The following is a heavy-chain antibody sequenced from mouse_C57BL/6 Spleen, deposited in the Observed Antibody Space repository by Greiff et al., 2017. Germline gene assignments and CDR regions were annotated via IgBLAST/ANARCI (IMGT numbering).Heavy chain of an antibody. CDR1: GFTFSSYT. D-gene: IGHD1-1*01. V-gene: IGHV5-9*01. J-gene: IGHJ1*03. CDR3: ARHGSTTVVDWYFDV. CDR2: ISGGGGNT. Sequence: EVMLVESGGGLVKPGGSLKLSCAASGFTFSSYTMSWVRQTPEKRLEWVATISGGGGNTVYPDSVKGRVTIARDNAKNTLYLQMSSLRSEDTALYYCARHGSTTVVDWYFDVWGTGTTVTVSS.